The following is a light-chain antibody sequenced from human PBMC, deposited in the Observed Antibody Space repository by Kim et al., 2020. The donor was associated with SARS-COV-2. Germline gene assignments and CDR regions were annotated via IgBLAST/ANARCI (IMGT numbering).Light chain of an antibody. CDR1: QDIRNY. J-gene: IGKJ4*01. Sequence: ASVRDRDSITCRASQDIRNYINWYQQKQGKAPKLLINDASNLETGVPSRFSGSGSGTDFTFTITSLQPEDIATYFCQQYDDLPLTFGGGTKVDIK. CDR3: QQYDDLPLT. V-gene: IGKV1-33*01. CDR2: DAS.